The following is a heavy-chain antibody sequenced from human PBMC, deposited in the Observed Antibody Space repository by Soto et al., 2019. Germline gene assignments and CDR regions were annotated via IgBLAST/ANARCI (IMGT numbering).Heavy chain of an antibody. Sequence: SVKVSCKASGGTFSSYAISWVRQAPGQGLEWMGGIIPIFGTANYAQKFQGRVTITADESTSTAYMELSSLRSEDTAVYYCARSKPTTVTRYYYYYGMDVWGQGTTVTVSS. CDR3: ARSKPTTVTRYYYYYGMDV. CDR1: GGTFSSYA. D-gene: IGHD4-17*01. V-gene: IGHV1-69*13. CDR2: IIPIFGTA. J-gene: IGHJ6*02.